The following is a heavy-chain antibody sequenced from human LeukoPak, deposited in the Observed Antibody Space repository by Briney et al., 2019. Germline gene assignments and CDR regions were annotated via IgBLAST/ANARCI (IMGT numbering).Heavy chain of an antibody. CDR1: GFTFDDYA. Sequence: LRLSCAASGFTFDDYAMHWVRQPPGKGLEWIGSIYHSGGTYYNPSLKSRVTISVDTSKNQFSLKLSSVTAADTAVYYCARHAPNMVRGVTIDYWGQGTLVTVSS. D-gene: IGHD3-10*01. CDR2: IYHSGGT. V-gene: IGHV4-38-2*01. J-gene: IGHJ4*02. CDR3: ARHAPNMVRGVTIDY.